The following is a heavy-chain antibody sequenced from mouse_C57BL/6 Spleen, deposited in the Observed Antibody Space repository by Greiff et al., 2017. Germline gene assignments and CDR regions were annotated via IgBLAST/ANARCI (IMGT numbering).Heavy chain of an antibody. Sequence: VQLQQPGTELVKPGASVTLSCKASGYTFTSYWMHWVKQRPGQGLEWIGNINPDTGGTNYNEKVKRKATLTVDKSSSTAYMQLSSLTSEDSAVYFCARRGWSLPLMDCWGQGTSVTVSS. CDR3: ARRGWSLPLMDC. CDR2: INPDTGGT. J-gene: IGHJ4*01. CDR1: GYTFTSYW. D-gene: IGHD1-2*01. V-gene: IGHV1-53*01.